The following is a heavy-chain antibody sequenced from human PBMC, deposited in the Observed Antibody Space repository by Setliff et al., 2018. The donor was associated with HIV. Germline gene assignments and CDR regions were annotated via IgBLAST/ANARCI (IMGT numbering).Heavy chain of an antibody. CDR1: GGSISSYY. D-gene: IGHD3-22*01. CDR2: IYISGST. Sequence: SETLSLTCTVSGGSISSYYWSWIRQPPGKGLEWIGYIYISGSTNYNPSLKSRVTISVDTSKNQFSLKLSPVTAADTAVYYCARGLSFYDPGGFDYWGQGTLVTVSS. J-gene: IGHJ4*02. CDR3: ARGLSFYDPGGFDY. V-gene: IGHV4-4*09.